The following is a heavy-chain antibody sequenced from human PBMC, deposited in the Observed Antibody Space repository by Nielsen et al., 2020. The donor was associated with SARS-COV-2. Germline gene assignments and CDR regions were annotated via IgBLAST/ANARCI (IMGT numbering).Heavy chain of an antibody. CDR3: ARDSGSSWYEGFSY. V-gene: IGHV3-30-3*01. Sequence: GGSLRLSCAASGFTFSSYAMHWVRQAPGKGLEWVAVISYDGSNKYYADSVKGRFTISRDNSKNTLYLQMNSLRAEDTAVYYCARDSGSSWYEGFSYWGQGTLVRVSS. D-gene: IGHD6-13*01. CDR2: ISYDGSNK. CDR1: GFTFSSYA. J-gene: IGHJ4*02.